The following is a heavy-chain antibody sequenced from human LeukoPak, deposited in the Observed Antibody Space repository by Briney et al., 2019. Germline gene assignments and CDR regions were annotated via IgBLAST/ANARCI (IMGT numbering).Heavy chain of an antibody. CDR2: INHSGST. Sequence: SETLSLTCAVYGGSFSGYYWSWIRQPPGKGLEWIGEINHSGSTNYNPSLKSRVTISVDTSKNQFSLKLSSVTAADTAVYYCARQDSSGNYFDYWGQGTLVTVSS. CDR1: GGSFSGYY. D-gene: IGHD3-22*01. J-gene: IGHJ4*02. V-gene: IGHV4-34*01. CDR3: ARQDSSGNYFDY.